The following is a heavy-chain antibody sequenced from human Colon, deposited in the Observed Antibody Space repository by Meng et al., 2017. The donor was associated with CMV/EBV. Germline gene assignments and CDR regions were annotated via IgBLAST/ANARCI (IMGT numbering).Heavy chain of an antibody. J-gene: IGHJ5*02. CDR1: GYNVTTYD. CDR3: ARGTSWPNNWYDP. D-gene: IGHD2-15*01. CDR2: MNPNSGNT. V-gene: IGHV1-8*01. Sequence: SGYNVTTYDINWLRQATGQGLEWMGWMNPNSGNTGFAPKFRGRGRASMTRNTSISTAYLELRSLTSDDTAVYFCARGTSWPNNWYDPWGQGTLVTVSS.